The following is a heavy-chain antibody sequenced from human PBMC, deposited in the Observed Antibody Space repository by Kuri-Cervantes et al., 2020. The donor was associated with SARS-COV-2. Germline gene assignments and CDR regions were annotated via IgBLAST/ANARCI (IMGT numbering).Heavy chain of an antibody. D-gene: IGHD5/OR15-5a*01. CDR3: ARGVPGF. CDR1: GGSISSSSYY. J-gene: IGHJ4*02. Sequence: SETLSLTCTVSGGSISSSSYYWGWVRQPPGTGLEWIGDIKHSGSTNCNPSLKSRVTISVDTSKNQFSLKLTPVTAADTAVYYCARGVPGFWGPGTLVTVSS. V-gene: IGHV4-39*07. CDR2: IKHSGST.